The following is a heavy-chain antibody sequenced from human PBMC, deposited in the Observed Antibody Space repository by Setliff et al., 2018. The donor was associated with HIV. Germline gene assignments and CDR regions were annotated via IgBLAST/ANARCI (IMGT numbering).Heavy chain of an antibody. CDR3: ARDGAGYNFWSGRFDY. CDR1: GFTFSTFA. J-gene: IGHJ4*02. Sequence: PGGSLRLSCVASGFTFSTFAMHWVRQAPGKGLEWVSVISYDGSRMSYADSVKGRFTISRDNSKNTLYLQMNSLRAEDTAVYYCARDGAGYNFWSGRFDYWGQGTLVTVSS. V-gene: IGHV3-30*04. CDR2: ISYDGSRM. D-gene: IGHD3-3*01.